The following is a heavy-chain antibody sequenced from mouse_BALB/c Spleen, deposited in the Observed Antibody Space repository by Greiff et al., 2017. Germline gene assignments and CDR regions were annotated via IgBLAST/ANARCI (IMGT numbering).Heavy chain of an antibody. V-gene: IGHV5-6-3*01. CDR3: ARPIYYDHGGFAY. CDR1: GFTFSSYG. D-gene: IGHD2-4*01. J-gene: IGHJ3*01. Sequence: EVQLQESGGGLVQPGGSLKLSCAASGFTFSSYGMSWVRQTPDKRLELVATINSNGGSTYYPDSVKGRFTISRDNAKNTLYLQMSSLKSEDTAMYYCARPIYYDHGGFAYWGQGTLVTVSA. CDR2: INSNGGST.